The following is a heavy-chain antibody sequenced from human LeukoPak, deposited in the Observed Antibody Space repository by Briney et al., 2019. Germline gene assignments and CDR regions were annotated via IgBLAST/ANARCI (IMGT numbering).Heavy chain of an antibody. CDR3: ARDPSNSSGWRAFFDY. Sequence: EASVTVSFKGSGYTFNKYGISWVRQAPGQGLEGMGWISAYNGNKNYAQKFHGRVTMTTDTSTSTAYLEVRSLRSDDTAVYYCARDPSNSSGWRAFFDYWGQGTLVTVSS. CDR2: ISAYNGNK. J-gene: IGHJ4*02. V-gene: IGHV1-18*01. D-gene: IGHD6-19*01. CDR1: GYTFNKYG.